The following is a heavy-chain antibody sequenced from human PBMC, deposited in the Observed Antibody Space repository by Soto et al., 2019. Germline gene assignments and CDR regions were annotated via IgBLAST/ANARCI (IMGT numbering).Heavy chain of an antibody. V-gene: IGHV4-31*03. D-gene: IGHD3-22*01. J-gene: IGHJ4*02. CDR3: ARRDDSSGYVVY. CDR1: GGSISSGGYY. CDR2: IYYSGSA. Sequence: SETLSLTCTVSGGSISSGGYYWSWIRQHPGKGLEWIGYIYYSGSAYYNPSLKSRVTISVDTSKNQFSLKLSSVTAADTAVYYCARRDDSSGYVVYWGQGTLVTVSS.